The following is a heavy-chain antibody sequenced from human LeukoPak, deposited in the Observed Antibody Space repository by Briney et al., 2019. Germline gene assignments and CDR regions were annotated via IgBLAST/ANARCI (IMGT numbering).Heavy chain of an antibody. CDR2: ISSSSSYI. D-gene: IGHD2-21*02. CDR1: GFTFSSYS. J-gene: IGHJ5*02. CDR3: ASAYCGGDCYSVEWFDP. V-gene: IGHV3-21*01. Sequence: PGGSLRLSCAASGFTFSSYSMNWVRQAPGKGLEWVSSISSSSSYIYYADSVKGRFTISRDNAKNSLYLQMNSLRAEDTVVYYCASAYCGGDCYSVEWFDPWGQGTLVTVSS.